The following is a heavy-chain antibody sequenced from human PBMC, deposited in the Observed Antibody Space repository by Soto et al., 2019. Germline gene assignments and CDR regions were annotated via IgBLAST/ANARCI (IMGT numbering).Heavy chain of an antibody. Sequence: XXTLSLTCTVSCGSITSYYWSWIRQPPGKGLEWVGYXYYAGXTSYNHYLKSXXTISLETXXSQFYLRLSSVTAADTAVYYCARLGKYCQSLDPWGPGTLVTVSS. CDR3: ARLGKYCQSLDP. V-gene: IGHV4-59*08. CDR2: XYYAGXT. CDR1: CGSITSYY. D-gene: IGHD2-15*01. J-gene: IGHJ5*02.